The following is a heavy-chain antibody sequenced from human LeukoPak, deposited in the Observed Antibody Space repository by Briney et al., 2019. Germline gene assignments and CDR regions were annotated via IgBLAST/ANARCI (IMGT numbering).Heavy chain of an antibody. Sequence: PGGSLRLSCAASGFTFSSYGMHWVRQAPGKGLEWVAVIGYDGSNKYYADSVKGRFTISRDNSKNTLYLQMNSLRAEDTAVYYCAKDHQGGYSYGSRFFDYWGQGTLVTVSS. CDR1: GFTFSSYG. V-gene: IGHV3-33*06. CDR3: AKDHQGGYSYGSRFFDY. D-gene: IGHD5-18*01. CDR2: IGYDGSNK. J-gene: IGHJ4*02.